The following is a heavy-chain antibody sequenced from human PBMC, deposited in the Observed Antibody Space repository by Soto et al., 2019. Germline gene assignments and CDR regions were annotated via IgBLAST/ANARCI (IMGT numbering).Heavy chain of an antibody. V-gene: IGHV4-39*01. CDR1: GGSISSSSYY. D-gene: IGHD3-9*01. Sequence: SETLSLTCTVSGGSISSSSYYWGWIRQPPGKGLEWIGSIYYSGSTYYNPSLKSRVTISVDTSKNQFSLKLSSVTAADTAVYYCARHVSGMRPFDWKNWLDPWGQGTLVTVSS. CDR2: IYYSGST. J-gene: IGHJ5*02. CDR3: ARHVSGMRPFDWKNWLDP.